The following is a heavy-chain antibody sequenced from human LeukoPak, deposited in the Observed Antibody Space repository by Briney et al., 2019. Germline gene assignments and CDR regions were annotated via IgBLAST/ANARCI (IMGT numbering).Heavy chain of an antibody. Sequence: GGSLRLSCAASEFTFSHYAMHWVRQAPGKGLEWVAVISYDGSNKYYADSVKGRFTISRDNSKNTLYLQMNSLRAEDTAVYYCAREAAGIDYWGQGTLVTVSS. D-gene: IGHD6-13*01. J-gene: IGHJ4*02. CDR1: EFTFSHYA. CDR2: ISYDGSNK. V-gene: IGHV3-30-3*01. CDR3: AREAAGIDY.